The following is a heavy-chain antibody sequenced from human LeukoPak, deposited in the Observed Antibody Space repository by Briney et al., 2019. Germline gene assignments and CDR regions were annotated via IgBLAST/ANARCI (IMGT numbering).Heavy chain of an antibody. CDR1: GFTFDDYA. D-gene: IGHD3-22*01. Sequence: PGGSLRLSCAASGFTFDDYAMHWVRQAPGKGLEWVSGISWNSGSIGYADSVKGRFTISRDNAKNSLYLQINSLRAEDTALYYCAKDRGYDYYDSSGSDYWGQGTLVTVSS. CDR3: AKDRGYDYYDSSGSDY. V-gene: IGHV3-9*01. J-gene: IGHJ4*02. CDR2: ISWNSGSI.